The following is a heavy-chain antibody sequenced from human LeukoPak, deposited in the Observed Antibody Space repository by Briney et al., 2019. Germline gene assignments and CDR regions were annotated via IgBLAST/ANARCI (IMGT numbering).Heavy chain of an antibody. V-gene: IGHV4-4*02. J-gene: IGHJ6*02. Sequence: SETLSLTCAVSGGSISSSNWWSWVRQPPGKGLEWIGEIYHSGSTNYNPSLKSRVTISVDKSKNQFSLKLSSVTAADTAVYYCVRQYSSSWYSPYYYGMDVWGQGTTVTVSS. CDR1: GGSISSSNW. D-gene: IGHD6-13*01. CDR3: VRQYSSSWYSPYYYGMDV. CDR2: IYHSGST.